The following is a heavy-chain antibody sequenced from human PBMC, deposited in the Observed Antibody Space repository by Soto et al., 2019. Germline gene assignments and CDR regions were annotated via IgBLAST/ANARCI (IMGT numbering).Heavy chain of an antibody. V-gene: IGHV3-23*01. CDR1: GFTFSSYG. CDR2: VSANGQGI. Sequence: GGSLRLSCAASGFTFSSYGMHWVRQAPGKGLEWVSAVSANGQGIYYADSVRGRFTISRDNSKNTVFLHMDSLSAEDTAVYCCAKDRHYPRDYFHYWGQGTLVTVSS. J-gene: IGHJ4*02. CDR3: AKDRHYPRDYFHY. D-gene: IGHD3-10*01.